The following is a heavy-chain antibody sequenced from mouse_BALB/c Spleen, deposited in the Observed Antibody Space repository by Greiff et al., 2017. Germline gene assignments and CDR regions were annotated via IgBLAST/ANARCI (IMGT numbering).Heavy chain of an antibody. D-gene: IGHD3-3*01. CDR3: ARSGAGKGGFAY. Sequence: EVKLMESGPSLVKPSQTLSLTCSVTGDSITSGYWNWIRKFPGNKLEYMGYISYSGSTYYNPSLKSRISITRDTSKNQYYLQLNSVTTEDTATYYCARSGAGKGGFAYWGQGTLVTVSA. CDR1: GDSITSGY. V-gene: IGHV3-8*02. J-gene: IGHJ3*01. CDR2: ISYSGST.